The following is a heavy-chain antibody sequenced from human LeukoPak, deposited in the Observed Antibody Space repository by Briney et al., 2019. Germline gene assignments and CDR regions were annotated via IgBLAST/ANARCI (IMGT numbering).Heavy chain of an antibody. CDR3: ARQAYDTGYDAFDI. CDR2: IYSSGSR. V-gene: IGHV4-4*07. CDR1: YGSISDYY. J-gene: IGHJ3*02. Sequence: SETLSLTCTVSYGSISDYYWSWIRQPAGKGLEWIGRIYSSGSRNYNPSLKSRDTMSVDTSKNQFSLKLSSVTAADTAVYYCARQAYDTGYDAFDIWGQGTMVTVSS. D-gene: IGHD3-22*01.